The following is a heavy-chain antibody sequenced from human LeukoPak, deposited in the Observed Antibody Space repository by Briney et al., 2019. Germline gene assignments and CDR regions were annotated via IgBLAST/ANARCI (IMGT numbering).Heavy chain of an antibody. J-gene: IGHJ5*02. D-gene: IGHD2-15*01. CDR2: IYYSGST. V-gene: IGHV4-59*12. CDR1: GGSISSYY. CDR3: ARGRVVAATMGFWFDP. Sequence: WETLSLTCTVSGGSISSYYWSWIRQPPGKGLEWIGYIYYSGSTNYNPSLKSRVTISVDTSKNQFSLKLSSVTAADTAVYYCARGRVVAATMGFWFDPWGQGTLVTVSS.